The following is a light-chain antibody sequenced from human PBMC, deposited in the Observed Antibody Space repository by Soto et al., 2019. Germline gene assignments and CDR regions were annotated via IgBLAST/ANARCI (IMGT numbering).Light chain of an antibody. Sequence: DIQMTQSPSSLSASVGDRVTITCRASQGIRNDLLGWYQQKPGKAPKCLIYVVSSLQSGVPSRFSGSGSGTEFTLTISSLQPEDFATYYCLQHDTYPLTFGQRTKVEIK. V-gene: IGKV1-17*01. J-gene: IGKJ1*01. CDR2: VVS. CDR1: QGIRND. CDR3: LQHDTYPLT.